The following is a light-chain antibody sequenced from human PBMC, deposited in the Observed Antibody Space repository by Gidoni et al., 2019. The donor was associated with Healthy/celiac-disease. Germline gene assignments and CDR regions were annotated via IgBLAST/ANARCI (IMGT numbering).Light chain of an antibody. CDR1: SSDVGSYNL. CDR2: EGS. CDR3: CSYAGSSTSHVV. Sequence: QSALTQPASASGSPGPSITISCTGTSSDVGSYNLVSWYQQHPGKAPKLMIYEGSKRPSGVSNRFSGSKSGNTASLTISGLQAEDEADYYCCSYAGSSTSHVVFGGGTKLTVL. V-gene: IGLV2-23*01. J-gene: IGLJ2*01.